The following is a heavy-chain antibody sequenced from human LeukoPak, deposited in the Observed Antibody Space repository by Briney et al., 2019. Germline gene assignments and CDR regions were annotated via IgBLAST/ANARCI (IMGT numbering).Heavy chain of an antibody. Sequence: SVKVSCKASGGTFSSYAISWVRQAPGQGLEWMGRIIPILGIANYAQKFQGRVTITADKSTSTAYTELSSLRSEDTAVYYCARDSAYYYGSGRSVGYWGQGTLVTVSS. J-gene: IGHJ4*02. CDR1: GGTFSSYA. CDR2: IIPILGIA. D-gene: IGHD3-10*01. V-gene: IGHV1-69*04. CDR3: ARDSAYYYGSGRSVGY.